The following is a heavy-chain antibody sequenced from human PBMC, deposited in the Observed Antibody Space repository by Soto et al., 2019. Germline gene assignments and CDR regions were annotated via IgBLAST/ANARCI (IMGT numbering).Heavy chain of an antibody. D-gene: IGHD1-1*01. CDR2: IIPILGIA. V-gene: IGHV1-69*02. CDR1: GGTFSSYT. J-gene: IGHJ4*02. Sequence: SVEVSCKASGGTFSSYTISWVRQAPGQGLEWMGRIIPILGIANYAQKLQGRVTITADTSTSTAYMELSSLRSEDTAVYYCARAHALGTFDYWGQGPLVTVSS. CDR3: ARAHALGTFDY.